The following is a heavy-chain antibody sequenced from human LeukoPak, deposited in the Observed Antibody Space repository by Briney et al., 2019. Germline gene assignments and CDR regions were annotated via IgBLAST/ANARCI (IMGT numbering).Heavy chain of an antibody. V-gene: IGHV3-23*01. Sequence: PGGSLRLSCAASGFTFSSYAMSWVRQAPGKGLEWVSAISGSGGSTYYADSVKGRFTISRDNSKNTLYLQMNSLRAEDTAVYYCAKDIGSGWYAYYYYGMDVWGQGTTVTVSS. CDR3: AKDIGSGWYAYYYYGMDV. CDR2: ISGSGGST. CDR1: GFTFSSYA. D-gene: IGHD6-19*01. J-gene: IGHJ6*02.